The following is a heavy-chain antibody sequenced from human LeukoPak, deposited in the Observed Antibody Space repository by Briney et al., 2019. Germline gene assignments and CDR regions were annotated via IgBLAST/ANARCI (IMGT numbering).Heavy chain of an antibody. J-gene: IGHJ6*02. CDR3: ARQNSGARLNV. V-gene: IGHV4-59*08. CDR2: IYYSGST. CDR1: GDSMSSYY. D-gene: IGHD6-25*01. Sequence: SETLSLTCTVSGDSMSSYYWSWIRQPPGKGLEWIGHIYYSGSTDYNPSLKSRLTISVDTSKNQFSPQLSSVTAADTAVYFCARQNSGARLNVWGQGTTVTVSS.